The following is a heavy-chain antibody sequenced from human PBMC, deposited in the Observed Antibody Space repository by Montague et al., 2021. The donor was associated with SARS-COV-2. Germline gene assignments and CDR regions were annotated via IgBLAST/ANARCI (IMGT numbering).Heavy chain of an antibody. D-gene: IGHD2-15*01. Sequence: SLRLSCAASGFTFSSYEMNWVRQAPGKGLEWLSSISYSGGITNYADSVRGRFTISRDSAKNSLYLQMNSLRAEDTAVYYCVREGSGWFFDYWGQGALVTVSS. V-gene: IGHV3-48*03. CDR1: GFTFSSYE. J-gene: IGHJ4*02. CDR3: VREGSGWFFDY. CDR2: ISYSGGIT.